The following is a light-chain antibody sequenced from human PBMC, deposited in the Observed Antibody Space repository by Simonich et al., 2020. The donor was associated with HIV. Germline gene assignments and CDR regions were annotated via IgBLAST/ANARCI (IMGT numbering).Light chain of an antibody. CDR3: QQYYITPHT. J-gene: IGKJ1*01. CDR1: QSVLYSSSNKNY. V-gene: IGKV4-1*01. Sequence: DIVMTQSPDSLAVSLGERATINCKSSQSVLYSSSNKNYLAWYQQKPGQPPKLLIYWASARQFGVPDRFSGSGSGTDFTLTISSLQAEDVALYYCQQYYITPHTFGQGTKVEIK. CDR2: WAS.